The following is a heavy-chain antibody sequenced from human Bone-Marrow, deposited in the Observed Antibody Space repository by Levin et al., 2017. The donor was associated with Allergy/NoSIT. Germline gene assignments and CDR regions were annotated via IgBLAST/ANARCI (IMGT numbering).Heavy chain of an antibody. D-gene: IGHD6-6*01. V-gene: IGHV4-59*01. CDR2: IYYSGST. CDR3: ARTRSIAARPYYYYGMDV. J-gene: IGHJ6*02. CDR1: GGSISSYY. Sequence: SETLSLTCTVSGGSISSYYWSWIRQPPGKGLEWIGYIYYSGSTNYNPSLKSRVTISVDTSKNQFSLKLSSVTAADTAVYYCARTRSIAARPYYYYGMDVWGQGTTVTVSS.